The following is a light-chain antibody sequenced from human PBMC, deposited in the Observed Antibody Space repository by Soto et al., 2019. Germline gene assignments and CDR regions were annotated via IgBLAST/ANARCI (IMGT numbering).Light chain of an antibody. CDR3: QQSDSTPRT. CDR2: AAS. Sequence: DIQMTQSPSSLSASVGDRVTITCRASPSISSYLHWYQQKPGKAPKLLIYAASSLQSGVPSRFSGSGSGTDFTLTISRLQPEDFATYYCQQSDSTPRTFGQGTKLEIK. J-gene: IGKJ2*01. V-gene: IGKV1-39*01. CDR1: PSISSY.